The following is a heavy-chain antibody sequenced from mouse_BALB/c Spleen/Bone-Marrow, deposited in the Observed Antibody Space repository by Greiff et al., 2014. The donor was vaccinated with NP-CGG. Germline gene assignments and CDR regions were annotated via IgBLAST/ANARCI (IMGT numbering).Heavy chain of an antibody. CDR1: GYTFTEYT. CDR3: VRGFYFGNYVFAY. Sequence: EVQLQQSGPELVKPGASMKISCKTSGYTFTEYTMHWVKQSLGKSLEWIGAINPNNGGSTYNQKFKGKATLTVDKSSSTAYMELRSLTSEDSAVYYCVRGFYFGNYVFAYWGQGTLVTVSA. CDR2: INPNNGGS. D-gene: IGHD2-1*01. J-gene: IGHJ3*01. V-gene: IGHV1-26*01.